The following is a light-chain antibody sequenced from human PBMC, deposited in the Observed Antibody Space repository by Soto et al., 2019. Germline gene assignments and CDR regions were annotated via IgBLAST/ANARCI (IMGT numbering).Light chain of an antibody. Sequence: IVLTQSPGILSLSPGQRDTLSCRASQSVTSSYLAWYQQKPGQAPRLLMYSASLRATDIQDRFIGSGSGTDVPLTIDGLEPEDFAVYYCQQYASSPLTVGGGPKVEL. CDR3: QQYASSPLT. CDR1: QSVTSSY. J-gene: IGKJ4*01. V-gene: IGKV3-20*01. CDR2: SAS.